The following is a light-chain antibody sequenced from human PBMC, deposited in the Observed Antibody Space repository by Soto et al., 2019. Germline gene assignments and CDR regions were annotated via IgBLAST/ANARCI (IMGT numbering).Light chain of an antibody. CDR3: QQSYSTPPWT. J-gene: IGKJ1*01. CDR2: AAS. V-gene: IGKV1-39*01. CDR1: QSINSY. Sequence: DIQMTQSPSSLSASVGDRVTITCRASQSINSYLNWYQHKPGKAPKVLIYAASSLQSGVPSRFSGSGSGTDFTLTISSLQPEDFATYYCQQSYSTPPWTFGQGTKVDIK.